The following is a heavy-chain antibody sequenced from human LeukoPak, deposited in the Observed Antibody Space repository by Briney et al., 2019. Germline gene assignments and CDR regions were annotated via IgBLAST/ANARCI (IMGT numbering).Heavy chain of an antibody. V-gene: IGHV4-4*07. CDR3: ARDRTGIFGEEFDP. J-gene: IGHJ5*02. D-gene: IGHD3-3*01. CDR2: IYTSGST. Sequence: SETLSLTCTVSGGSISSYYWSWIRQPAGKGLEWIGRIYTSGSTNYNPSLKSRVTISVDKSKNQFSLKLSSVTAADTAVYYCARDRTGIFGEEFDPWGQGTLVTVSS. CDR1: GGSISSYY.